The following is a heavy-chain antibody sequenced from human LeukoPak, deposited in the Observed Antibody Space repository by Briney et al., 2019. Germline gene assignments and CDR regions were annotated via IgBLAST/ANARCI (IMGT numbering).Heavy chain of an antibody. CDR3: ARGSLEQLSHAIDI. CDR2: ISSSRRTI. CDR1: GFTFSSYN. J-gene: IGHJ3*02. Sequence: GGSLRLSCAASGFTFSSYNINWVRQAPGKGLEWVSYISSSRRTISYADSVKGRFTISRDNAKNSLYLQMNSLRAEDTAVYYCARGSLEQLSHAIDIWGQGTMVTVSS. D-gene: IGHD6-13*01. V-gene: IGHV3-48*04.